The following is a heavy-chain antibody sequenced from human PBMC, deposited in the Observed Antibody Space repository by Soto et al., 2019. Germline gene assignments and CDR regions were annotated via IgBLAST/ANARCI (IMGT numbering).Heavy chain of an antibody. V-gene: IGHV3-15*01. CDR2: IKSKTYGGTT. D-gene: IGHD3-3*01. J-gene: IGHJ6*03. CDR3: PTCPHCSDFWSGYLDYYYYYYMGV. CDR1: GFTFSNAW. Sequence: EVQLVESGGGLVKPGGSLRLSCAASGFTFSNAWMSWVRQAPGKGLEWVGRIKSKTYGGTTDYAAPVKGRFTISRDDSKNTLYLQMNSQKTEDTAMYYCPTCPHCSDFWSGYLDYYYYYYMGVWGKGTTGTVPS.